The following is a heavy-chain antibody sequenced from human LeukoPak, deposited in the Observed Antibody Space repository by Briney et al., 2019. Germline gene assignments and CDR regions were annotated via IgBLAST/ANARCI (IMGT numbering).Heavy chain of an antibody. D-gene: IGHD3-10*01. Sequence: GGSLRLSCAASGFTFSSYAMSWVRQAPGKRLEWVSAISGGGDNTYYADSVRGRFTVSRDNSKNTLYVQMTSLRAEDTAVYYCAREGIPMVLSLDHWGQGTLVTVSS. J-gene: IGHJ4*02. CDR1: GFTFSSYA. CDR2: ISGGGDNT. V-gene: IGHV3-23*01. CDR3: AREGIPMVLSLDH.